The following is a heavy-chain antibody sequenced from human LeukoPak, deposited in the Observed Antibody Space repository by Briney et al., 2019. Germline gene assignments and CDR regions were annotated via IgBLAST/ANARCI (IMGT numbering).Heavy chain of an antibody. Sequence: PGESLKISCKGSRYSFTNYWIAWVRQMPGKGLEWMGIIHPADADTRYNPSFQGQVTISADKSISTAFLQWSSLKASDTAMYHCASPVDTSMAFDYWGQGTPVTVSS. CDR1: RYSFTNYW. CDR2: IHPADADT. CDR3: ASPVDTSMAFDY. V-gene: IGHV5-51*01. J-gene: IGHJ4*02. D-gene: IGHD5-18*01.